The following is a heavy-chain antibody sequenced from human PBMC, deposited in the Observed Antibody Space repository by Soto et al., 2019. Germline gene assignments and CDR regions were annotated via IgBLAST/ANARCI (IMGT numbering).Heavy chain of an antibody. CDR2: IYYSGST. D-gene: IGHD5-12*01. V-gene: IGHV4-59*01. Sequence: SETLSLTCTVSGGSISSYYWSWIWQPPGKGLEWIGCIYYSGSTNYNPSLKSRVTISVDTSKNQFSLNLRSVTAADTAVYYCARGRWLQLIYFDYCGQGALVTVSS. CDR1: GGSISSYY. CDR3: ARGRWLQLIYFDY. J-gene: IGHJ4*02.